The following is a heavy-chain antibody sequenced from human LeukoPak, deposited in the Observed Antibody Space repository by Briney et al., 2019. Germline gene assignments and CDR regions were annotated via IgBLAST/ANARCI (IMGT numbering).Heavy chain of an antibody. CDR1: GGTFSSYA. J-gene: IGHJ4*02. D-gene: IGHD2-2*01. V-gene: IGHV1-69*13. CDR3: ARSPLPAARGMVDY. Sequence: SVKVSCKASGGTFSSYAISWVRQAPGQGLEWMGGIIPIFGTANYAQKFQGRVTITADESTSTAYMELSSLRSEDTAVYYCARSPLPAARGMVDYWGQGTLVTVSS. CDR2: IIPIFGTA.